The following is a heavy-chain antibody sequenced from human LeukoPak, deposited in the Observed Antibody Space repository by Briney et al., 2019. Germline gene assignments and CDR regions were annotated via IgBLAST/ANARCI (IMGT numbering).Heavy chain of an antibody. J-gene: IGHJ4*02. Sequence: PGGSLRLSRAASGFTFSNSAMSWVRQAPGKGPEWVSGLSSGGGSTYYADSVKGRFTISRDNSKNTLYLQMSSLRAEDTAVYYCANSPLAARPRPDYWGQGTLVTVSS. CDR1: GFTFSNSA. CDR3: ANSPLAARPRPDY. CDR2: LSSGGGST. V-gene: IGHV3-23*01. D-gene: IGHD6-6*01.